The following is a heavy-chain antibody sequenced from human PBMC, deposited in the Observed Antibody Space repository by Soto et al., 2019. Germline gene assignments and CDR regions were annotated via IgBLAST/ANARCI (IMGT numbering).Heavy chain of an antibody. V-gene: IGHV1-18*01. D-gene: IGHD2-2*01. CDR3: ASSGYCSSTSCSDYYYYYGMAV. CDR1: GYTFTSYG. CDR2: ISAYNGNT. J-gene: IGHJ6*02. Sequence: ASVKVSCKASGYTFTSYGISWVRQAPGQGLEWMGWISAYNGNTNYAQKLQGRVTMTTDTSTSTAYMELRSLRSDDTAVYYCASSGYCSSTSCSDYYYYYGMAVCGQGTTVTVSS.